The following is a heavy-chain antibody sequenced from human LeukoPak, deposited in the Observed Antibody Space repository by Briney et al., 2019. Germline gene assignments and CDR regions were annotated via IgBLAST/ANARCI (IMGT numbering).Heavy chain of an antibody. CDR1: GGSISSSSYY. V-gene: IGHV4-39*01. D-gene: IGHD2-2*01. Sequence: PSETLSLTCTVSGGSISSSSYYWGWIRQPPGKGLEWIGSIYYSGSTYYNPSLKSRVTISVDTSKNQFSLKLSSVTAADTAVYYCASGSSDIVVVPAAQIDYWGQGTLVTVSS. J-gene: IGHJ4*02. CDR3: ASGSSDIVVVPAAQIDY. CDR2: IYYSGST.